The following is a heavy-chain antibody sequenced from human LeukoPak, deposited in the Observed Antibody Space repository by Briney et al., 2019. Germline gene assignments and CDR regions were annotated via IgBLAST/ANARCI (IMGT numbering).Heavy chain of an antibody. Sequence: ASVKVSCKASGGTFSSYAISWVRQAPGQGLEWMGGIIPIFGTANYAQKFQGRVTITADKSTSTAYMELSSLRSEDTAVYYCARGYYDSSGYSDDAFDIWGQGTMVTVSS. D-gene: IGHD3-22*01. V-gene: IGHV1-69*06. CDR3: ARGYYDSSGYSDDAFDI. CDR2: IIPIFGTA. J-gene: IGHJ3*02. CDR1: GGTFSSYA.